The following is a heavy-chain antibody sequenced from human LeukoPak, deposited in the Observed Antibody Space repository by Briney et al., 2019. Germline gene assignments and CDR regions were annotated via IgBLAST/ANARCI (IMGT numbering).Heavy chain of an antibody. Sequence: GGSLRLSCAASGFTFSSYAMIWVRQAPGKGLEWVSAISGSGGSAYYADSVKGRFTISRDNSKNTLYLQMNSLRAEDTAVYYCAKGEGIVVVPAASYYWGQGTLVTVSS. D-gene: IGHD2-2*01. CDR1: GFTFSSYA. CDR3: AKGEGIVVVPAASYY. CDR2: ISGSGGSA. V-gene: IGHV3-23*01. J-gene: IGHJ4*02.